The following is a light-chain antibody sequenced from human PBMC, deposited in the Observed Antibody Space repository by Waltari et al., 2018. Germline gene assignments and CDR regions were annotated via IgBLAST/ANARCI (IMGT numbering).Light chain of an antibody. V-gene: IGKV1-5*03. J-gene: IGKJ1*01. Sequence: DAQMTQSPSTLSASVGDRVSITCRASQSIDHWLAWYQQKPGQVPKLLVYKASILESGVPSRFSGSGVGAEFALNISNVQPDDFATYYCQQYSTFSRAFGQGTKVESK. CDR1: QSIDHW. CDR3: QQYSTFSRA. CDR2: KAS.